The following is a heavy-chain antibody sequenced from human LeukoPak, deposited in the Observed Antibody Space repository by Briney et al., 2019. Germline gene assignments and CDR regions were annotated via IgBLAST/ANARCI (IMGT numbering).Heavy chain of an antibody. CDR1: GGTFSRSG. J-gene: IGHJ4*02. CDR3: ARDGAIFDSRGYYYLW. D-gene: IGHD3-22*01. Sequence: SVKVSXKASGGTFSRSGISWVRQAPGQGLEWVGGIIPIFGTVNYAQKFQGRVTITADESTSTAYMELTSLRSEDTAIYYCARDGAIFDSRGYYYLWWGQGTLVTVSS. CDR2: IIPIFGTV. V-gene: IGHV1-69*13.